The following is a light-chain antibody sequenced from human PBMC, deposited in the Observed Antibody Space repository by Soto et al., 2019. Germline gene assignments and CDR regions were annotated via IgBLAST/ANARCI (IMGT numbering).Light chain of an antibody. CDR2: GAS. CDR3: QQFGGSPPSWT. V-gene: IGKV3-20*01. J-gene: IGKJ1*01. CDR1: QSVSSNS. Sequence: ESVLTQSPGTLSLSPGERATLSCRASQSVSSNSLAWYQQKPGQAPRLLIYGASSRATGTPDWFSGSGSGTDFTLTISRLEPEDFAVYYCQQFGGSPPSWTFGQGTKVEI.